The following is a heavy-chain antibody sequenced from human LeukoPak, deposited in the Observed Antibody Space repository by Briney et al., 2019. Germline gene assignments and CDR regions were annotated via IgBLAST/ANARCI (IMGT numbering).Heavy chain of an antibody. CDR2: ISASGGTT. V-gene: IGHV3-23*01. CDR3: AKDFHGDFPYFFDY. Sequence: GGSLRLSCTVSGFTVSSNSMSWVRQAPGKGLEWVSSISASGGTTYYADSVKGRFTISRDNSKNTFNLQMNSLRAEDTALYYCAKDFHGDFPYFFDYWGQGTLVTVSS. CDR1: GFTVSSNS. J-gene: IGHJ4*02.